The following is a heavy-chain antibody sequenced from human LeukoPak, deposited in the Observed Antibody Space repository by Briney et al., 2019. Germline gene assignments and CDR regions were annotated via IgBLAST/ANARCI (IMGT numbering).Heavy chain of an antibody. CDR2: ITRSGSAK. CDR1: GFTFSCYS. Sequence: TGGSLRLSCAASGFTFSCYSINWVRQAPGEGLEWVSYITRSGSAKYYADAVKGRFTISRDNAKNSLYLQMNSLRAEDTAVYYCATQWELHPAFWGQGTLVTVSS. V-gene: IGHV3-48*01. J-gene: IGHJ4*02. CDR3: ATQWELHPAF. D-gene: IGHD1-26*01.